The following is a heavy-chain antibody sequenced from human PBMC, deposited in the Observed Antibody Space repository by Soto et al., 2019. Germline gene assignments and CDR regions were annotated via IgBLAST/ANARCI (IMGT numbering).Heavy chain of an antibody. CDR2: IYYSGST. CDR3: ARHVAGYSSGLDY. J-gene: IGHJ4*02. Sequence: SQTLSLTCTVSDGSISSSSYYWGCLHQPPGKGLEWIGSIYYSGSTYYNPSLKSRVTISVDTSKNQFSLKLSSVTAADTAVYYCARHVAGYSSGLDYWGQGTLVTVSS. D-gene: IGHD6-19*01. CDR1: DGSISSSSYY. V-gene: IGHV4-39*01.